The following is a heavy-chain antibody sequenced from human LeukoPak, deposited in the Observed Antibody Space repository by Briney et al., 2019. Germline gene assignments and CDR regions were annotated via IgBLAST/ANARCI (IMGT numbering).Heavy chain of an antibody. J-gene: IGHJ3*02. Sequence: PSETLSLTCTVSGGSISSSSYYWGWIRQPPGKGLEWIGSIYYSGSTYYNPSLRSRVTISVDTSKNQFSLKLSSVTAADTAVYYCARQYIAVAKDAFDIWGQGTMVTVSS. CDR3: ARQYIAVAKDAFDI. D-gene: IGHD6-19*01. CDR2: IYYSGST. V-gene: IGHV4-39*01. CDR1: GGSISSSSYY.